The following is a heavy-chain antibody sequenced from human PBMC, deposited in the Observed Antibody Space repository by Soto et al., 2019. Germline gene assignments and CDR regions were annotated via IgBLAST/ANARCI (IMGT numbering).Heavy chain of an antibody. D-gene: IGHD4-17*01. Sequence: LRLSCAASGFTFSSYEMNWVRQAPGKGLEWVSYISSSGSTIYYADSVKGRFTISRDNAKNSLYLQMNSLRAEDTAVYYCAKLDYGDYYYYGMDVWGQGTTVTVPS. J-gene: IGHJ6*02. CDR2: ISSSGSTI. V-gene: IGHV3-48*03. CDR3: AKLDYGDYYYYGMDV. CDR1: GFTFSSYE.